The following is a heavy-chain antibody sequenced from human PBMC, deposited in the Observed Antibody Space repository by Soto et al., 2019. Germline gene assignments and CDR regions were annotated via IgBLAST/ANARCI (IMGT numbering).Heavy chain of an antibody. CDR2: IKPISDIT. CDR1: GDTFGSFT. CDR3: ARDPSTINKLIGVWFDP. D-gene: IGHD4-4*01. Sequence: SVKVSCKASGDTFGSFTINWVRQAPGQGLEWMGGIKPISDITNYAQRFQGRVTFTADASTSTVYLELSSLRSEDTAMYYCARDPSTINKLIGVWFDPWGQGTLVTVSS. V-gene: IGHV1-69*13. J-gene: IGHJ5*02.